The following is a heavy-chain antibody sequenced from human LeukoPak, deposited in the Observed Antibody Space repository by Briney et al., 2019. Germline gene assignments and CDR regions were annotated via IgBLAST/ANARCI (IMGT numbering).Heavy chain of an antibody. V-gene: IGHV4-39*01. D-gene: IGHD6-19*01. Sequence: SETPSLTCTVSSPSISISSYVCAWIRQPRAKGPDRIVSIYYSQTIHYNPSPKNQLPISVDTSKNQFSLQLSSVTAAETPVYYCARLGSGWYDCEYWGQGTLVTVSS. CDR3: ARLGSGWYDCEY. CDR1: SPSISISSYV. J-gene: IGHJ4*02. CDR2: IYYSQTI.